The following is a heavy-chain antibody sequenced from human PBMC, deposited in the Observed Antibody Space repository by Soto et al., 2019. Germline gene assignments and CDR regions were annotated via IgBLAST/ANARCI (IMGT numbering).Heavy chain of an antibody. CDR1: GFTFSSYA. V-gene: IGHV3-23*01. CDR3: AKDYFSTGYYYGFDY. CDR2: ISGSGGST. Sequence: GGSLRVSCAASGFTFSSYAMSWVRQDPGKGLEWVSAISGSGGSTYYADSVKGRFTISRDNSKNTLYLQMNSLRAEDTAVYYCAKDYFSTGYYYGFDYWGQGTLVTVSS. J-gene: IGHJ4*02. D-gene: IGHD3-22*01.